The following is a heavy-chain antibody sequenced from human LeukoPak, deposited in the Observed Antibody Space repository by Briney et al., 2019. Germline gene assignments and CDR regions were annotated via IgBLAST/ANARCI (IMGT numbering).Heavy chain of an antibody. CDR3: ARAVGYYFDNSGPSKTFDY. Sequence: PGGSLRLSCAASGFTFSSYAMSWVRQAPGKGLEWVSAISGSGGSTYYADSVKGRFTISRDNSKNTLYLQMNSLRAEDTAVYYCARAVGYYFDNSGPSKTFDYWGQGTLVTVSS. J-gene: IGHJ4*02. CDR2: ISGSGGST. V-gene: IGHV3-23*01. CDR1: GFTFSSYA. D-gene: IGHD3-22*01.